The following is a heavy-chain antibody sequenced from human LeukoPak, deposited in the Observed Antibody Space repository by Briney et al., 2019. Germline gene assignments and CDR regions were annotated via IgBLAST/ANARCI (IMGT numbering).Heavy chain of an antibody. Sequence: GGSLRLSCAASGFTFSSYAMQWVRQAPGKGLEWVAVISYDGSNKYYADSVKGRFTISRDNSKNTLYLQMNSLRAEDTAVYYCARDRLGDRPSFFDYWGQGTLVTVSS. J-gene: IGHJ4*02. V-gene: IGHV3-30-3*01. CDR1: GFTFSSYA. D-gene: IGHD2-21*02. CDR3: ARDRLGDRPSFFDY. CDR2: ISYDGSNK.